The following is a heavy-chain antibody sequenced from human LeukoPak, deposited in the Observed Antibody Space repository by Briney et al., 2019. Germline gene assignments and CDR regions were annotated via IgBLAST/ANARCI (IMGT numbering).Heavy chain of an antibody. V-gene: IGHV2-70*11. D-gene: IGHD3-16*01. CDR3: ARIFGYGDAFDI. CDR2: IDWDDDK. J-gene: IGHJ3*02. Sequence: SGPTLVNPTQTLTLTCTFSGFSLSTSGMCVSSIRQPPGKALEWLARIDWDDDKYYSTSLKTRLTISKDTSKNQVVLTMTNMDPVDTATYYCARIFGYGDAFDIWGQGTMVTVSS. CDR1: GFSLSTSGMC.